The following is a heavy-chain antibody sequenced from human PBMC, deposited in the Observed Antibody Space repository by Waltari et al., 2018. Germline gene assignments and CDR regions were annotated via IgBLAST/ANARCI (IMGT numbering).Heavy chain of an antibody. D-gene: IGHD2-2*01. Sequence: QLQLQESGPGLVKPSETLSLTCTVSGGSISSSSYYWGWVRQPPGKGLEWIGSIYYSGSPYYNPSLRGRVTISVDTSKNQFSLRVSSVTAADTAVFYCARMVRGYCSSTSCHTDHWGQGTLVTVSS. J-gene: IGHJ4*02. CDR1: GGSISSSSYY. CDR2: IYYSGSP. V-gene: IGHV4-39*07. CDR3: ARMVRGYCSSTSCHTDH.